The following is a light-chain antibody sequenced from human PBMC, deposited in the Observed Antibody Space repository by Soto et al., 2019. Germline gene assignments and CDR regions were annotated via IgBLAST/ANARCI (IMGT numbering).Light chain of an antibody. CDR2: GAS. CDR3: QQYGSSRWT. V-gene: IGKV3-20*01. Sequence: EILLTQSPGTLSLSPGERATLSCRASQGVSSSFLAWYQQHPGQPPRLLIYGASSRATGIPDRFSGSGSGTDFTLTINRLEPEDFAVYYCQQYGSSRWTFGPGTKVEIK. J-gene: IGKJ1*01. CDR1: QGVSSSF.